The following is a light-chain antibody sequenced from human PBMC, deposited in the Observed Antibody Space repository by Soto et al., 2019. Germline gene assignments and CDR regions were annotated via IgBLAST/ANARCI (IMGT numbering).Light chain of an antibody. CDR2: VNSDGSH. V-gene: IGLV4-69*01. J-gene: IGLJ3*02. CDR1: SGHSTYA. Sequence: QSVLTQSPSASASLGASVKLTCTLTSGHSTYAIAWHQQQPEKGPRYLMKVNSDGSHSKGDGIPDRFSGSSSGAERYLTISSLQSEDEADYYCRTWFTGPPWVFGGGTKLTVL. CDR3: RTWFTGPPWV.